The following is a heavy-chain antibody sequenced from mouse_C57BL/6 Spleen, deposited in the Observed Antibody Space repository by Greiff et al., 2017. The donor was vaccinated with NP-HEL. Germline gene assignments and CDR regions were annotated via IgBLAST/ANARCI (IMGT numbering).Heavy chain of an antibody. V-gene: IGHV1-15*01. CDR2: IDPETGGT. Sequence: VQLQQSGAELVRPGASVTLSCKASGYTFTDYEMHWVKQTPVHGLEWIGAIDPETGGTAYNQKFKGKAILTADKSSSTAYMELRSLTSEDSAVYYCTREGAQGLAYWGQGTLVTVSA. J-gene: IGHJ3*01. CDR1: GYTFTDYE. CDR3: TREGAQGLAY. D-gene: IGHD3-2*02.